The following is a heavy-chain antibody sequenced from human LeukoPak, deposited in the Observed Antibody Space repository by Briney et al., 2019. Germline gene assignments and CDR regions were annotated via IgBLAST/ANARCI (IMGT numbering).Heavy chain of an antibody. D-gene: IGHD3-9*01. V-gene: IGHV4-59*02. Sequence: SVTVSLTCTFSGGSVSSYYWSWIRQPPGKRLEWIGYIYDCGSTDYNPSLESRLTISLHTSKNHCSLKLSSVTAADTAVYYCATHGNKTYYDILTGYWRGFFDHWGEGTLVTVSS. J-gene: IGHJ4*02. CDR2: IYDCGST. CDR1: GGSVSSYY. CDR3: ATHGNKTYYDILTGYWRGFFDH.